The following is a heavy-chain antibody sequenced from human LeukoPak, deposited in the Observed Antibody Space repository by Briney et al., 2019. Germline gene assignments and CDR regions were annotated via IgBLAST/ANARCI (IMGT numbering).Heavy chain of an antibody. CDR1: GYTFTGYY. CDR3: ARVGPQAAAAPFDY. CDR2: INPNSGGT. J-gene: IGHJ4*02. V-gene: IGHV1-2*02. Sequence: ASVKVSCKASGYTFTGYYMHWVRQAPGQGLEWMGWINPNSGGTNYAQKFQGRVTMTRDTSISTAYMEQSRLRSDDTAVYYCARVGPQAAAAPFDYWGQGTLVTVSS. D-gene: IGHD6-13*01.